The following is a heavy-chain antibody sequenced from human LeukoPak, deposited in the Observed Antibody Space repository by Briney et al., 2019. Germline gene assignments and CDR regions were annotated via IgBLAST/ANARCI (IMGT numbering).Heavy chain of an antibody. Sequence: VASVKVSCKASGYTFTGYYMHWVRQAPGQGLEWMGIINPSGGSTSYAQKFQGRVTMTRDTSTSTVYMELSSLRSEDTAVYYCARDQDYYDSSVPTLGIDYWGQGTLVTVSS. D-gene: IGHD3-22*01. CDR1: GYTFTGYY. V-gene: IGHV1-46*01. CDR3: ARDQDYYDSSVPTLGIDY. CDR2: INPSGGST. J-gene: IGHJ4*02.